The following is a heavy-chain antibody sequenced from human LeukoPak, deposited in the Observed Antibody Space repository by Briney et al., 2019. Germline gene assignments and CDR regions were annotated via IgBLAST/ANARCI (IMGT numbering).Heavy chain of an antibody. CDR3: TATPTKYYDFWSAYNDY. J-gene: IGHJ4*02. Sequence: GGSLRLSCAASGFSFSNAWMNWVRQAPGKGLEWVGRIKSKTDGGTTDYAAPVKGRFTISRDDSKNTLYLQMNSLKTEDTAVYYCTATPTKYYDFWSAYNDYWGQGTLVTVSS. CDR1: GFSFSNAW. CDR2: IKSKTDGGTT. V-gene: IGHV3-15*07. D-gene: IGHD3-3*01.